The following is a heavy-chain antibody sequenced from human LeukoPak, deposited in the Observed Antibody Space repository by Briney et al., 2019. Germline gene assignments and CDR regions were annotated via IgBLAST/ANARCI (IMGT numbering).Heavy chain of an antibody. Sequence: PGGSLRLSCAASGFTFSSYAMSWVRQAPGKGLEWVSTISGSGGSTYYADSVKGRFTISRDNSKNTLYLQMNSLRAEDTAVYYCARRERPGYSYGRGTLDIWGQGTMVTVSS. J-gene: IGHJ3*02. CDR1: GFTFSSYA. V-gene: IGHV3-23*01. D-gene: IGHD5-18*01. CDR3: ARRERPGYSYGRGTLDI. CDR2: ISGSGGST.